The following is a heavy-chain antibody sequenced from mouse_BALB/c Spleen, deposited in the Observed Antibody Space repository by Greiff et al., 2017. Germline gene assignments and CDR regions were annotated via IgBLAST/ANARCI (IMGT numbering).Heavy chain of an antibody. CDR1: GYTFTSYW. J-gene: IGHJ4*01. CDR2: IYPGNSDT. V-gene: IGHV1-5*01. D-gene: IGHD1-2*01. CDR3: TRSGVFYYGYVGFYAMDY. Sequence: EVQLQQSGTVLARPGASVKMSCKASGYTFTSYWMHWVKQRPGQGLEWIGAIYPGNSDTSYNQKFKGKAKLTAVTSTSTAYMELSSLTNEDSAVYYCTRSGVFYYGYVGFYAMDYWGQGTSVTVSS.